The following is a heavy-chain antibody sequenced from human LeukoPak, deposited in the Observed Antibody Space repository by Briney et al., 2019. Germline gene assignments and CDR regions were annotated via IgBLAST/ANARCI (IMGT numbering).Heavy chain of an antibody. D-gene: IGHD2-8*01. V-gene: IGHV3-23*01. Sequence: GGSLRLSCAGSGFTFSSYAMSWVRQAPGQGLEWVSVISDSGDYTSYADSVRGRFTISGDNSRNTLYLQMISLRPEDTAVYYCAKDTSVGKYCTNGVCSPFDYWGQGTLVTVSS. CDR2: ISDSGDYT. CDR3: AKDTSVGKYCTNGVCSPFDY. CDR1: GFTFSSYA. J-gene: IGHJ4*02.